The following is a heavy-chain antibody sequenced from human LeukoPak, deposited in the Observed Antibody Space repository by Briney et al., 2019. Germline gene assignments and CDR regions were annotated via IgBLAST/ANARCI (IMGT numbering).Heavy chain of an antibody. V-gene: IGHV4-4*07. CDR3: ARARRGVVVVVAPYYFDY. Sequence: SETLSLTCTVSGGSISSYYWSWIRQPAGKGLEWIGRIYTSGSANYNPSLKSRVTMSVDTSKNQFSLKLSSVTAADTAVYYCARARRGVVVVVAPYYFDYWGQGTLVTVSS. D-gene: IGHD2-15*01. CDR2: IYTSGSA. J-gene: IGHJ4*02. CDR1: GGSISSYY.